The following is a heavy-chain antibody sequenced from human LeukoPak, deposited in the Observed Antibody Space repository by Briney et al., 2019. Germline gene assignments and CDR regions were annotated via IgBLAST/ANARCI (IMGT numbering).Heavy chain of an antibody. CDR3: AKGLLVGATDY. D-gene: IGHD1-26*01. CDR1: GFTFSTYG. V-gene: IGHV3-30*18. Sequence: PGGSLRLSCTASGFTFSTYGMHWVRQAPGKGLEWVAVISYDGSNKYYADSVKGRFTISRDNSKNTLYLQMNSLRAEDTAVYYCAKGLLVGATDYWGQGTLVTVSS. J-gene: IGHJ4*02. CDR2: ISYDGSNK.